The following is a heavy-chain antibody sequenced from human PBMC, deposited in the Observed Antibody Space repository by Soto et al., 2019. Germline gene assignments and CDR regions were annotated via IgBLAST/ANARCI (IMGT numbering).Heavy chain of an antibody. CDR2: INAGNGNT. CDR1: GYTFTSSA. J-gene: IGHJ4*02. D-gene: IGHD3-22*01. CDR3: ARGSGPMIERH. V-gene: IGHV1-3*05. Sequence: QVQLVQSGAEEKKPGASVKVSCKASGYTFTSSAMHWVRQAPGQRLEWMGWINAGNGNTKYSQKFQGRVTITRDTSASTAYMELSSLRSEDTAGHYCARGSGPMIERHWGQGTLVTVSS.